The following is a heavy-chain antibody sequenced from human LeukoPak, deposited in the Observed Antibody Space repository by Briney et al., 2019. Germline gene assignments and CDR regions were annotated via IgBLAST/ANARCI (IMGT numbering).Heavy chain of an antibody. J-gene: IGHJ4*02. CDR3: ARAHTSSWYMDY. Sequence: SETLSLTCTVSGGSISSYYWSWIRQPPGKGLEWIGYIYYSGSTNYNPSLKSRVTISVDMSENQLSLKLSSVTAADTALYYCARAHTSSWYMDYWGQGTLVTVSS. CDR1: GGSISSYY. CDR2: IYYSGST. D-gene: IGHD6-13*01. V-gene: IGHV4-59*01.